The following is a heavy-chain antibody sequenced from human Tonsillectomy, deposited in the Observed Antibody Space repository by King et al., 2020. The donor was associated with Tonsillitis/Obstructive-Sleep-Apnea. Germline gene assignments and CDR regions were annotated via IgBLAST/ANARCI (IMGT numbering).Heavy chain of an antibody. CDR2: ISSTGSYI. V-gene: IGHV3-21*01. Sequence: VQLVESGGGLVKPGGSLRLSCAASGFSFSTHSMNWVRQAPGKGLEWVSSISSTGSYIYYADPVKGRFTISRDNAENSLYLQMSSLRVEDTAVYYCARDGQTRYYYSMDVWGKGTPVTVSS. CDR3: ARDGQTRYYYSMDV. CDR1: GFSFSTHS. J-gene: IGHJ6*03.